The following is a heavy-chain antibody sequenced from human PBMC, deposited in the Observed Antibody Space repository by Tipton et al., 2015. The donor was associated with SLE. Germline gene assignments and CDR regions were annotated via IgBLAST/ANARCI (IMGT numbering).Heavy chain of an antibody. Sequence: TLSLTCAVYGGSFSGYYWSWIRQPPGKGLEWIGEINHSGSTNYNPSLKSRVTISVDTSKNQFSLKLSSVTAADTAVYYCARGRDIVDYWGHGTLVTVSS. CDR3: ARGRDIVDY. CDR2: INHSGST. V-gene: IGHV4-34*01. D-gene: IGHD5-12*01. J-gene: IGHJ4*01. CDR1: GGSFSGYY.